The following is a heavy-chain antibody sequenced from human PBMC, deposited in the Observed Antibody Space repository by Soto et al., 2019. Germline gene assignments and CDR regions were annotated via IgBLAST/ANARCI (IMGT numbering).Heavy chain of an antibody. J-gene: IGHJ4*02. V-gene: IGHV4-31*03. D-gene: IGHD3-16*01. CDR1: GDSMATGGHY. Sequence: SETLSLTCTVSGDSMATGGHYYNWIRQVPGKGLEWIGYVYYSGATHYTPSLRARATISRDTSKNQFSLRLISVTAADTALYHCARDKDLQPTVWGFWGQGIQVTVSS. CDR3: ARDKDLQPTVWGF. CDR2: VYYSGAT.